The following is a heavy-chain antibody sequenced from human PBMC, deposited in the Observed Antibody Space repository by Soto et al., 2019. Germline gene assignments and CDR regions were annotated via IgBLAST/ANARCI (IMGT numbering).Heavy chain of an antibody. J-gene: IGHJ4*02. CDR1: GGSVSSGSYY. V-gene: IGHV4-61*01. CDR3: ARDNPSDYYDSSGYLDY. Sequence: SETLSLTCTVSGGSVSSGSYYWSWVRQPPGKGLEWIGYIYYSGSTNYNPSLKSRVTISVDTSKNQFSLKLSSVTAADTAVYYCARDNPSDYYDSSGYLDYWGQGTLVTVSS. CDR2: IYYSGST. D-gene: IGHD3-22*01.